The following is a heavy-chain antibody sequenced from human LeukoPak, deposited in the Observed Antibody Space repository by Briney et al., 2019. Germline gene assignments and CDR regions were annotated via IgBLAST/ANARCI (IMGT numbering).Heavy chain of an antibody. Sequence: PGGSLRLSCSASGFTFSSYAMHWVRQAPGKGLEYVSAISSNGGSTYYADSVKGRFTISRDNSKNTLYLQMSSLRAEDTAVYYCVKDGEYISSWYDYWGQGTLVTVSS. CDR3: VKDGEYISSWYDY. V-gene: IGHV3-64D*06. J-gene: IGHJ4*02. D-gene: IGHD6-13*01. CDR1: GFTFSSYA. CDR2: ISSNGGST.